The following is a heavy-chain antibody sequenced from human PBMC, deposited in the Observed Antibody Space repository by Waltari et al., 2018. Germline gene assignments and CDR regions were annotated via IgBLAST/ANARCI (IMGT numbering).Heavy chain of an antibody. CDR3: ARGQGRENIVATIDY. CDR1: GYTFTSYY. Sequence: QVQLVQSGAEVKKPGASVKVSCKASGYTFTSYYMHWVRQAPGQGLEWMGIINPSGGSTSYAQKFQGRVTMTRDTSTSTVYMELSSRRSEDTAVYYCARGQGRENIVATIDYWGQGTLVTVSS. CDR2: INPSGGST. J-gene: IGHJ4*02. V-gene: IGHV1-46*01. D-gene: IGHD5-12*01.